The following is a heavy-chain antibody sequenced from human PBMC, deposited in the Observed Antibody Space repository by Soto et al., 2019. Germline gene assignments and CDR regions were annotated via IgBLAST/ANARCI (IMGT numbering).Heavy chain of an antibody. CDR1: GYTFNNYD. J-gene: IGHJ5*01. CDR3: TRAYGADTFDF. D-gene: IGHD3-10*01. CDR2: MNPNSVNT. Sequence: GASVKVSCKASGYTFNNYDSHWVRQAPGHGLEWRGWMNPNSVNTGYAQNFRGRVTMTQNTAIGTAYMELSSLRSDDTATYYCTRAYGADTFDFWGQGTRVTVSS. V-gene: IGHV1-8*02.